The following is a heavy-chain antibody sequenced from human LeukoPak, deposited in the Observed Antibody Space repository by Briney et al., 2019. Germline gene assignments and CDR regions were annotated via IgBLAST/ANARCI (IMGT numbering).Heavy chain of an antibody. V-gene: IGHV4-59*01. J-gene: IGHJ3*02. Sequence: PSETLSLTCTVSGGSISSYYWSWIRQPPGKGLEWIGYIYYSGSTNYNPSLKSRVTISVDTSKNQFSLKLSSVTAADTAVYYCAGTQTRDDAFDIWGQGTMVTASS. D-gene: IGHD3-10*01. CDR1: GGSISSYY. CDR2: IYYSGST. CDR3: AGTQTRDDAFDI.